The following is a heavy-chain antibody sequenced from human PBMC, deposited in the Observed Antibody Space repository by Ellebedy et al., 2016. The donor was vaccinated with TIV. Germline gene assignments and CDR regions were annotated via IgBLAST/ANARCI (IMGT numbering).Heavy chain of an antibody. CDR2: IYQDGSDK. Sequence: GESLKISCAASGFSFRNYWMGWVRQAPGKGLEWVANIYQDGSDKYYVDSAKGRFTISRDNAKNSLYLQLNSLRVEDTAVYYCARRGSYGDYAVQVNNWFDRWGQGTLVTV. V-gene: IGHV3-7*01. CDR3: ARRGSYGDYAVQVNNWFDR. D-gene: IGHD4-17*01. CDR1: GFSFRNYW. J-gene: IGHJ5*02.